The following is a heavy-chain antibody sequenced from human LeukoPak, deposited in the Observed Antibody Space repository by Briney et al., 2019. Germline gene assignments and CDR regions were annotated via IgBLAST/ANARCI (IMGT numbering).Heavy chain of an antibody. Sequence: GGSLRLSCAASGFTFSSYGMHWVRQAPGKGLEWVAFIRYDGSNKYYADSVKGRFTISRDNSKNTLYLQMNSLRAEDTAVYYCARDLGRVGATSFDYWGQGTLVTVSS. J-gene: IGHJ4*02. CDR2: IRYDGSNK. CDR3: ARDLGRVGATSFDY. CDR1: GFTFSSYG. V-gene: IGHV3-30*02. D-gene: IGHD1-26*01.